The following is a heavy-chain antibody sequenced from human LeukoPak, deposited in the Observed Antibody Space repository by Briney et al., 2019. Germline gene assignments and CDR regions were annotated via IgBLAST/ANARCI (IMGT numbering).Heavy chain of an antibody. D-gene: IGHD3-16*01. V-gene: IGHV1-46*01. CDR3: ARGFPFGISFNGGDPAAC. Sequence: ASVKVSCKASGYTFTSYYMHWVRQAPGQGLEWMGIINPSGGSTSYAQKFQGRVTMTRDTSTSTVYMELSSLRSEDTAVYYCARGFPFGISFNGGDPAACWGQGTLVTVSS. CDR2: INPSGGST. J-gene: IGHJ4*02. CDR1: GYTFTSYY.